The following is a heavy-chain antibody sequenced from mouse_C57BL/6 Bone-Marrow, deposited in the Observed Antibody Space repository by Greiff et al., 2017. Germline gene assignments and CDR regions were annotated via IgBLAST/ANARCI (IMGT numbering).Heavy chain of an antibody. D-gene: IGHD3-2*02. V-gene: IGHV1-81*01. Sequence: VHLVESGAELARPGASVKLSCKASGYTFTSYGISWVKQRTGQGLEWIGEIYPRSGNTYYNEKFKGKATLTADKSSSTAYMELRSLTSEDSAVYFCAPTAQARLDYWGQGTLVTVSA. CDR1: GYTFTSYG. CDR2: IYPRSGNT. J-gene: IGHJ3*01. CDR3: APTAQARLDY.